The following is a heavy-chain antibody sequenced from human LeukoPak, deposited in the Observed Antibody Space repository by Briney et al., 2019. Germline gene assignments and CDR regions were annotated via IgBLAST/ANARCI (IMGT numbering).Heavy chain of an antibody. V-gene: IGHV3-53*01. Sequence: GGSLRLSCAASGFTVRNNYMSWVCQAPGKGLEWVSVIYSGGSTYYADSVKGRFTFSKDNSKNTLYLQMTNLRVEDTAAYYCARGVGQDAFDIWGQGTMVTVSS. CDR3: ARGVGQDAFDI. J-gene: IGHJ3*02. D-gene: IGHD1-26*01. CDR1: GFTVRNNY. CDR2: IYSGGST.